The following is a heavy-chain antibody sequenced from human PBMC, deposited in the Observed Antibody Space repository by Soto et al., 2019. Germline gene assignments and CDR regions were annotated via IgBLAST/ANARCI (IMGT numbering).Heavy chain of an antibody. CDR1: GYTFTSYA. J-gene: IGHJ4*02. D-gene: IGHD3-10*01. CDR2: ISAYNGNP. V-gene: IGHV1-18*01. CDR3: ARSGSPAGY. Sequence: QVQLVQSGAEVKKPGASVKVSCKASGYTFTSYAITWVLQAPGQGLEWMGWISAYNGNPIYAQKLQGRVTMTTDTSTPTAYRKLRYQRSDDRAVYSCARSGSPAGYWGQGTLVTVSS.